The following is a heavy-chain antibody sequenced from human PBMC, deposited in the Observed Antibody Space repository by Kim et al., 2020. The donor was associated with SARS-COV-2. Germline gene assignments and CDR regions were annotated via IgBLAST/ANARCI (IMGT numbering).Heavy chain of an antibody. D-gene: IGHD3-10*01. V-gene: IGHV5-10-1*01. CDR3: SVSYYYGSGSYLIADY. CDR1: GYSFTSYW. Sequence: GESLKISCKGSGYSFTSYWISWVRQMPGKSLEWMGRIDPSDSYTNYSPSFQGHVTISADKSISTAYLQWSSLKASDTAMYYCSVSYYYGSGSYLIADYWGQGTLVTVSS. CDR2: IDPSDSYT. J-gene: IGHJ4*02.